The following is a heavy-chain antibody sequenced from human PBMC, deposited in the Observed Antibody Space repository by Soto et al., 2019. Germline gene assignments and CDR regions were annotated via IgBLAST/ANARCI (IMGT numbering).Heavy chain of an antibody. V-gene: IGHV5-51*01. CDR3: ARQTLSGRNGAFDI. J-gene: IGHJ3*02. CDR2: IYPGDSAT. Sequence: GETLKISCKGSGYSFTSYWIGWVRQMPGKGLEWMGIIYPGDSATRYSPSIQGPVTISADKSTSTAYMQWSSMKATDTAMNYCARQTLSGRNGAFDIWNEGTMVTVAS. CDR1: GYSFTSYW. D-gene: IGHD1-26*01.